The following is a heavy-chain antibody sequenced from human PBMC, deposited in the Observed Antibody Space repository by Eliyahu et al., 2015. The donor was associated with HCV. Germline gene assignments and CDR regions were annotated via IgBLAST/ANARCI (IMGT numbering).Heavy chain of an antibody. D-gene: IGHD3-22*01. V-gene: IGHV3-74*01. J-gene: IGHJ3*02. CDR3: ARGSITMIFGFAYAFDI. CDR2: INSDGSST. Sequence: EVQLVESGGGLVQPGGSLRLSCAASGFTFSSYWMHWVRQAPGKGLVWVSRINSDGSSTSYADSVKGRFTISRDNAKNTLYLQMNSLRAEDTAVYYCARGSITMIFGFAYAFDIWGQGTMVTVSS. CDR1: GFTFSSYW.